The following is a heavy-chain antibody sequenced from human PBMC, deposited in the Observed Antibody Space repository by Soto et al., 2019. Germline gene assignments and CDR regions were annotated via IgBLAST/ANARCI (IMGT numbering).Heavy chain of an antibody. CDR3: ARDPWAADY. D-gene: IGHD3-16*01. CDR2: IYSGGST. V-gene: IGHV3-66*01. J-gene: IGHJ4*02. Sequence: EVQLVESGGGLVQPGGSLRLSGAASGFTVSTKYMSWVRQAPGKGLEWVSVIYSGGSTFYADSVRGRFTISRDNSKNPVNLQMNSLRAEDTAVYYCARDPWAADYWGQGTLVTVSS. CDR1: GFTVSTKY.